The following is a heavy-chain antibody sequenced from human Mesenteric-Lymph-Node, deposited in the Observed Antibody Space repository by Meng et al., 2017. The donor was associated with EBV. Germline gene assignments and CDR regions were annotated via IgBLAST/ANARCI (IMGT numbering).Heavy chain of an antibody. CDR2: VSAYNGNT. CDR3: ARDSSGYNANDKVSDY. Sequence: QVQLVPSGAGVKKPGASVKVPCKASGYTFTNYAFHWLRQGPGQGFEWMGWVSAYNGNTNYAPRLQGRVTMTTDLSTSTAYMELRSLRSDDTAVYYCARDSSGYNANDKVSDYWGQGTLVTVSS. D-gene: IGHD5-12*01. CDR1: GYTFTNYA. J-gene: IGHJ4*01. V-gene: IGHV1-18*01.